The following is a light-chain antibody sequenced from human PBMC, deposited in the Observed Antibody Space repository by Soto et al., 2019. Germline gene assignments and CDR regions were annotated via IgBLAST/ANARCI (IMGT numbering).Light chain of an antibody. Sequence: QSALTQPASVSGSPGQSITISCAGTSNDVGGYNYVSWYQQHPGKAPKLLIYEVSHRPSGVSHRFSGSKSGDTASLTIAGLQADDEADYYCNSYSRGTTLRVFGTGTKVNVL. CDR3: NSYSRGTTLRV. V-gene: IGLV2-14*01. CDR1: SNDVGGYNY. J-gene: IGLJ1*01. CDR2: EVS.